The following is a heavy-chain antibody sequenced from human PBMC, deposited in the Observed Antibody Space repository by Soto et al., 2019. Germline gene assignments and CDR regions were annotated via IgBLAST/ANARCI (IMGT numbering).Heavy chain of an antibody. D-gene: IGHD3-22*01. CDR2: IKQDGSEK. Sequence: EVQLVESGGGLVQPGGSLRLSCAASGFTFSSYWMSWVRPAPGKGLEWVANIKQDGSEKYYVDSVKGRFTISRDNAKNSLYLQMNSLRAEDTAVYYCAREAQKVMIVEYYFDYWGQGTLVTVSS. V-gene: IGHV3-7*05. J-gene: IGHJ4*02. CDR1: GFTFSSYW. CDR3: AREAQKVMIVEYYFDY.